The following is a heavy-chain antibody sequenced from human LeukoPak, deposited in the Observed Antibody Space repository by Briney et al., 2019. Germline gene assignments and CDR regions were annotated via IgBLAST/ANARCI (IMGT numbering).Heavy chain of an antibody. CDR2: IHYSGNT. J-gene: IGHJ6*02. D-gene: IGHD2-2*02. CDR1: GASVNTYY. CDR3: ARRLNTDYGLDV. V-gene: IGHV4-59*08. Sequence: PSETLSLTCAVSGASVNTYYWSWIRQPPGKGLEWIAYIHYSGNTNYNPSFKSRVTISLDTSKKQFSLKLSSVTAADTAVYYCARRLNTDYGLDVWGQGTTVTVSS.